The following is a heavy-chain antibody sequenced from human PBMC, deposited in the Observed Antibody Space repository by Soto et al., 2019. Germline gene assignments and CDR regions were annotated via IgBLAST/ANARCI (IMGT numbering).Heavy chain of an antibody. J-gene: IGHJ4*02. D-gene: IGHD3-22*01. V-gene: IGHV4-30-4*08. Sequence: SETPSLTCTVSGDSINSYYWSWIRQPPGKGLEWIGYIYHSGSTYYNPSLKSRVTISVDTSKNQFSLKLSSVTAADTAVYYCARGSYYYDSSGYYHYWGQRTLVTLSS. CDR3: ARGSYYYDSSGYYHY. CDR2: IYHSGST. CDR1: GDSINSYY.